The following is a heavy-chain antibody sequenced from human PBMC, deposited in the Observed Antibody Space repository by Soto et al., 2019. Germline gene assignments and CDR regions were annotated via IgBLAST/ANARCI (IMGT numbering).Heavy chain of an antibody. J-gene: IGHJ4*02. V-gene: IGHV3-23*01. CDR1: GCTFSSYA. CDR3: ANDLYCSGGSCYESPRTQERYLDY. CDR2: ISGSCGSR. Sequence: GGSLRLPCAASGCTFSSYAMSWVRQAPGKGLEWVSAISGSCGSRCYAGWAKGRFTISRDNSKTTLYLQMNSLRAEDPAVYSCANDLYCSGGSCYESPRTQERYLDYWGQGTLVTVTS. D-gene: IGHD2-15*01.